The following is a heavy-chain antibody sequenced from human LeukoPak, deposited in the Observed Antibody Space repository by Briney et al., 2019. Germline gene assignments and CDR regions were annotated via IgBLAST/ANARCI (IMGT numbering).Heavy chain of an antibody. V-gene: IGHV3-48*03. Sequence: GGSLRLSCAASGFTFSSYEMNWVRQAPGKGLEWVSYISSSGSTIYYADSVKGRFTIPRDNAKNSLYLQMNSLRAEDTAVYYCATGGSLQGDYWGQGTLVTVSS. D-gene: IGHD3-10*01. CDR1: GFTFSSYE. CDR2: ISSSGSTI. CDR3: ATGGSLQGDY. J-gene: IGHJ4*02.